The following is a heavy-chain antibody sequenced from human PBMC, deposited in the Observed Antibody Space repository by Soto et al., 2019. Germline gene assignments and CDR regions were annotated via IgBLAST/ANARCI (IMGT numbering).Heavy chain of an antibody. J-gene: IGHJ4*02. V-gene: IGHV3-23*01. D-gene: IGHD3-22*01. CDR3: AKAGTGYYYDSSGAFDY. Sequence: GGSLRLSCAASGFTFSSYAMSWVRQAPGKGLEWVSAISGSGGSTYYADSVKGRFTISRDNSKNTLYLQMNSLRAEDTAVYYCAKAGTGYYYDSSGAFDYWGQGTLVTVSS. CDR2: ISGSGGST. CDR1: GFTFSSYA.